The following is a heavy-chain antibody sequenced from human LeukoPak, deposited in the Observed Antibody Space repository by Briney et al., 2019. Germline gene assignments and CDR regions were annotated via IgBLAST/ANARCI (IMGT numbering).Heavy chain of an antibody. CDR2: INHSGST. V-gene: IGHV4-34*01. D-gene: IGHD3-3*01. Sequence: SETLSLTCAVYGGSFSGYYWSWIRQPPGKGLEWIGEINHSGSTSYNPSLKSRATISVDTSKNQFSLKLSSVTAADTAVYYCARYSRYYDFWSGPSWFDPWGQGTLVTVSS. CDR1: GGSFSGYY. CDR3: ARYSRYYDFWSGPSWFDP. J-gene: IGHJ5*02.